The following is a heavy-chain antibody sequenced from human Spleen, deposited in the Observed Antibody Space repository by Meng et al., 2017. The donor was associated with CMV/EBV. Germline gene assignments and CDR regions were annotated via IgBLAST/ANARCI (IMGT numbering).Heavy chain of an antibody. J-gene: IGHJ5*02. CDR1: GFTFSSYG. D-gene: IGHD2-2*01. CDR3: ANDLPEYCSSTSCRSDP. Sequence: GFTFSSYGMHWVRQAPGKGLEWVAFIRYDGSNKYYADSVKGRFTISRDNSKNTLYLQMNSLRAEDTAVYYCANDLPEYCSSTSCRSDPWGQGTLVTVS. V-gene: IGHV3-30*02. CDR2: IRYDGSNK.